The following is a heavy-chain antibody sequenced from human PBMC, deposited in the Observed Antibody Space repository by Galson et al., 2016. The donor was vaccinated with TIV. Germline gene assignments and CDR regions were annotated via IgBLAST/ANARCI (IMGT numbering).Heavy chain of an antibody. CDR3: SRGVGRAIAAAGFQWLDP. J-gene: IGHJ5*02. Sequence: SLRLSCAASGFTFSSHWMHWVRQSPGKGLVWVSRINSDGNRRTYADSVKGRFTISRDNAKNILYLQLNSLRVEDTAVYYCSRGVGRAIAAAGFQWLDPWGQGTQVIVSS. CDR2: INSDGNRR. D-gene: IGHD6-13*01. V-gene: IGHV3-74*01. CDR1: GFTFSSHW.